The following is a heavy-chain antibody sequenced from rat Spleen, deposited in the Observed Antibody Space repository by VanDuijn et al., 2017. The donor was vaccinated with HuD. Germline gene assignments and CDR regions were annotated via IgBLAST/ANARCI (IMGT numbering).Heavy chain of an antibody. V-gene: IGHV5-58*01. CDR3: AVAGYGY. CDR1: GFTFSTYW. J-gene: IGHJ2*01. D-gene: IGHD4-3*01. Sequence: EVKLVESGGGLVQPGRSLKLSCAASGFTFSTYWMYWVRQAPGKGLEWVSSISSEGYNAYYPDSVRGRFTISRDNAKNTVYLQMNSLRSEDTATYYCAVAGYGYWGQGVMVTVSS. CDR2: ISSEGYNA.